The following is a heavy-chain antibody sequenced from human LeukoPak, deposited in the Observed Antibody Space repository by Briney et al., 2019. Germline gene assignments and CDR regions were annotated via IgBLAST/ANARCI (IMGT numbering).Heavy chain of an antibody. V-gene: IGHV3-66*01. D-gene: IGHD6-19*01. CDR2: IYSGGST. Sequence: GGSLCFNCAASGFTVSSNYMSWVRQAPGKGLEWVSIIYSGGSTYYADSVKGRFTISRDNSKNTLYLQMNSLRAEDTAVYFCARGEGSGWFSQKWFDPWPRGPVVTVSS. CDR3: ARGEGSGWFSQKWFDP. CDR1: GFTVSSNY. J-gene: IGHJ5*02.